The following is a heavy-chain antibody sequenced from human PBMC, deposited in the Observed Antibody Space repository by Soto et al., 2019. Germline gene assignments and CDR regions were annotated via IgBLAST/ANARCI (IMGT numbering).Heavy chain of an antibody. CDR3: ARVVPGAEAWFGP. J-gene: IGHJ5*02. Sequence: QVQLVQSGGEVKRPGASVKVSCKTSGYTFSNYGITWVRQAPGQPLEWLGRISLYSDCTNYAQKFQGSVSMTTDTSTTTAYMELRSLRSDDTAVYYCARVVPGAEAWFGPWGQGTLVTVSS. CDR1: GYTFSNYG. V-gene: IGHV1-18*01. D-gene: IGHD2-2*01. CDR2: ISLYSDCT.